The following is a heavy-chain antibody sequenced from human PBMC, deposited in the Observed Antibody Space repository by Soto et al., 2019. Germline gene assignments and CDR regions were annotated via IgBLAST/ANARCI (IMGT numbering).Heavy chain of an antibody. J-gene: IGHJ4*02. D-gene: IGHD2-2*01. CDR1: GFTFSSYG. V-gene: IGHV3-30*18. CDR3: AKDRGGDCPDNSCYFGADY. CDR2: ISDTGSSH. Sequence: PGGSLRLSCVGSGFTFSSYGMHWVRQAPGKXLECVAVISDTGSSHYYAASVEGRFTISRENSKNTLSLHMDRLRVEDTAVYYCAKDRGGDCPDNSCYFGADYWGQGTPVTVFS.